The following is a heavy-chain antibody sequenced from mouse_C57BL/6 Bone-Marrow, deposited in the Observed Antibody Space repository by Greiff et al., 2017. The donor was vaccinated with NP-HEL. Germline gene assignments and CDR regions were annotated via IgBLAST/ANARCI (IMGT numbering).Heavy chain of an antibody. D-gene: IGHD1-1*01. CDR1: GFNIKDDY. Sequence: EVKLQQSGAELVRPGASVKLSCTVSGFNIKDDYMHWVKQRPEQGLEWIGWIDPANGDTEYASKFQGKATITADTSSNTAYLQLSSLTSEDTAVYYCTTGGSSPYAMDYWGQGTSVTVSS. CDR2: IDPANGDT. CDR3: TTGGSSPYAMDY. V-gene: IGHV14-4*01. J-gene: IGHJ4*01.